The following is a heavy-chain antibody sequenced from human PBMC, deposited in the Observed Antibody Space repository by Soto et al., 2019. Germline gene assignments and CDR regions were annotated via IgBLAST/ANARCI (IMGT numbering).Heavy chain of an antibody. CDR1: GGSVSSGSYY. CDR2: IYYSGST. J-gene: IGHJ4*02. V-gene: IGHV4-61*01. D-gene: IGHD3-9*01. CDR3: ASGPDYDILTGYPRGNYYFDY. Sequence: KTSETLSLTCTVSGGSVSSGSYYWSWIRQPTGKGLEGRGYIYYSGSTNYNPSLKSRVTISVDTSKNQFSLKLSSVTAADTAVYYCASGPDYDILTGYPRGNYYFDYWGQGTLVTVSS.